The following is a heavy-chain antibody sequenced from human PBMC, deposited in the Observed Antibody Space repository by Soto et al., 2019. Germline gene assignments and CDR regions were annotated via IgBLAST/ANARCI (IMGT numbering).Heavy chain of an antibody. J-gene: IGHJ3*02. CDR2: IFYSGST. CDR1: GGSINTYY. CDR3: ARGLTEYSSSFEDDGFDI. V-gene: IGHV4-59*01. Sequence: LSLTCTVSGGSINTYYWSWIRQPPGKGLEWIGYIFYSGSTNYNPSLQSRVTISKDTSKNQFSLKLTSVTAADTAVYYCARGLTEYSSSFEDDGFDIWGQGTMVTVSS. D-gene: IGHD6-6*01.